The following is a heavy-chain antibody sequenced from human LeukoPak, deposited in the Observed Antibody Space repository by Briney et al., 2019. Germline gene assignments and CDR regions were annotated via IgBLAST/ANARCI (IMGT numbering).Heavy chain of an antibody. Sequence: TSENLSLTCTVSGGSTSSGSHYWGRIRQPPGKGLEWIGSIYYSGTTYYSPSLKSRVSISLDTSKDQFSLKLNSVTAADTAVYYCARQDLAVSGVDYWGQGTLVTVSS. CDR1: GGSTSSGSHY. CDR2: IYYSGTT. CDR3: ARQDLAVSGVDY. J-gene: IGHJ4*02. D-gene: IGHD6-13*01. V-gene: IGHV4-39*01.